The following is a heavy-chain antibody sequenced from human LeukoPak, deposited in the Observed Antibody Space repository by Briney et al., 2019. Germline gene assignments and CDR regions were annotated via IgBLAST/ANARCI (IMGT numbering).Heavy chain of an antibody. Sequence: GTSLRLSCAASGFTFSRLGMQWVRQAPGKGLEWVAFIRYDGSNKYYADSVKGRFTISRDNSKNTLYLQMNSLRAEDTAVYYCAKNGGWRTDYYYMDVWGKGTTVTVSS. CDR1: GFTFSRLG. D-gene: IGHD3-16*01. J-gene: IGHJ6*03. CDR2: IRYDGSNK. CDR3: AKNGGWRTDYYYMDV. V-gene: IGHV3-30*02.